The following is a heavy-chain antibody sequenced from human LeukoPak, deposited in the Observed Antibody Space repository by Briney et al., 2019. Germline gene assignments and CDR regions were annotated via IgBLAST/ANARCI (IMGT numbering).Heavy chain of an antibody. CDR1: GASVSSDF. Sequence: SETLSLTCTVSGASVSSDFWSWIRQPAGKGLEWIGRMYNSGIINYNPSLKSRLAMSVDTAKNQFSLNLSSVTAADTAVYYCAREGGSSRDFDSWGQGTLVNVSS. CDR3: AREGGSSRDFDS. CDR2: MYNSGII. V-gene: IGHV4-4*07. D-gene: IGHD6-13*01. J-gene: IGHJ4*02.